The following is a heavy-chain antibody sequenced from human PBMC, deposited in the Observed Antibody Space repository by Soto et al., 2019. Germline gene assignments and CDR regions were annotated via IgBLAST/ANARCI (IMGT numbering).Heavy chain of an antibody. J-gene: IGHJ4*02. V-gene: IGHV1-18*01. D-gene: IGHD1-1*01. CDR1: GYTFTSYG. CDR3: ARGRYGDY. CDR2: ISAHNGNT. Sequence: QVHLVQSGAEVKKPGASVKVSCKASGYTFTSYGITWVRQAPGQGLEWMGWISAHNGNTDYARKLQGRVIVTRDTPTRTAYMELRRLRSDDTAVYSCARGRYGDYWGQGALVTVSS.